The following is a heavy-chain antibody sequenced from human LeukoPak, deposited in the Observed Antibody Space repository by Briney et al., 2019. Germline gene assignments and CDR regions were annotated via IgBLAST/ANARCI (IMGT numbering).Heavy chain of an antibody. CDR1: GYTFTSYD. Sequence: VASVKVSCKASGYTFTSYDINWVRQATGQGLEWMGWMSPNSGNTGYAQKFQGKVTMTRNTAISTAYMELSSLRSEDTAVYYCVRTPPNWGADYWGQGTLVTVSS. D-gene: IGHD7-27*01. CDR2: MSPNSGNT. V-gene: IGHV1-8*01. CDR3: VRTPPNWGADY. J-gene: IGHJ4*02.